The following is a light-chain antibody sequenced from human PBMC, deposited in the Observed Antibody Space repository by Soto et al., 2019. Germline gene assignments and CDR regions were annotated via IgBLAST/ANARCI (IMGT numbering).Light chain of an antibody. J-gene: IGKJ4*01. CDR1: QTVNSNY. CDR2: GAS. CDR3: QQYDTSPLIT. Sequence: EIVLTQSPGTLSLSPGERATLSCRASQTVNSNYLAWYQQRAGQAPRLLIYGASTRAADIPDRVSGSGSGTDFTLTISRLEPEDFAVYYCQQYDTSPLITFGGGTKVEIK. V-gene: IGKV3-20*01.